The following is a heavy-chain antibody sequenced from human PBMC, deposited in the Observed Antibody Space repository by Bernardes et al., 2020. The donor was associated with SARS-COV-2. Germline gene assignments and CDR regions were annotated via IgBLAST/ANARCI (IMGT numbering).Heavy chain of an antibody. CDR3: ASTYYDFWSGQSHFDY. CDR1: GFTFSDYY. D-gene: IGHD3-3*01. CDR2: ISSSGNTI. V-gene: IGHV3-11*01. Sequence: GGSLRLSCAASGFTFSDYYMSWIRQAPGKGLEWVSYISSSGNTIYYADSVKGRFTISRDNAKNSLYLQMNSLRAEDTAVYYCASTYYDFWSGQSHFDYWGQGTLVTVSS. J-gene: IGHJ4*02.